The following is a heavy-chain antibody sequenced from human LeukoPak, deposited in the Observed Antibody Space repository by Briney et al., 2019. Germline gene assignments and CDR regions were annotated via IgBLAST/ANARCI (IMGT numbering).Heavy chain of an antibody. V-gene: IGHV3-20*04. D-gene: IGHD3-22*01. CDR2: ISWNSGSI. Sequence: GGSLRLSCAASGFKFSDFWMTWVRQAPGKGLEWVSGISWNSGSIGYADSVKGRFTISRDKSKNTVYLQVNSLRAEDTAVYYCASASQSYYYDYYFDYWGQGTLVTVSS. CDR3: ASASQSYYYDYYFDY. J-gene: IGHJ4*02. CDR1: GFKFSDFW.